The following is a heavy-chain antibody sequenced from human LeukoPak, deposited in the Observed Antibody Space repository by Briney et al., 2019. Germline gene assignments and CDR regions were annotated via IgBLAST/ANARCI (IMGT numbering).Heavy chain of an antibody. CDR2: IRNDGSNK. CDR3: TTPRDAFDI. Sequence: GGSLRLSCAASGFTFRSYGMHGVRGARGKGMEWVAFIRNDGSNKYSADSVKGRFNISRDNSKNTLYLQMNSLRAEDTAVYYCTTPRDAFDIWGQGTMVTVSS. D-gene: IGHD4-17*01. CDR1: GFTFRSYG. J-gene: IGHJ3*02. V-gene: IGHV3-30*02.